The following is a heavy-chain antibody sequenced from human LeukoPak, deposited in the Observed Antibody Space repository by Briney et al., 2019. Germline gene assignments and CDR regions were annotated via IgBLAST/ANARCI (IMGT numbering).Heavy chain of an antibody. CDR3: AREVLRFLEWSYIDV. J-gene: IGHJ6*03. D-gene: IGHD3-3*01. V-gene: IGHV4-59*01. CDR2: IYYSGST. CDR1: GGSISSYY. Sequence: SETLSLTCTVSGGSISSYYWSWIRQPPGKGLEWIGYIYYSGSTNYNPSLKSRVTISVDTSKNQFSLKLSSVTAADTAVYYCAREVLRFLEWSYIDVWGKGTTVTVSS.